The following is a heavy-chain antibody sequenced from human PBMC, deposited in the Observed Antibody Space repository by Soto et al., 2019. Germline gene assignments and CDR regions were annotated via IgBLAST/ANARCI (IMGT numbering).Heavy chain of an antibody. CDR3: AKDSTGWSGSYCDY. J-gene: IGHJ4*02. CDR2: ISGSGGST. D-gene: IGHD6-19*01. Sequence: PGGSLRLSCAASGFTFSSYAMSWVRQAPGKGLEWVSAISGSGGSTYYADSVKGRFTISRDNSKNTLYLQMNSLRAEDTAVYHCAKDSTGWSGSYCDYWGQGTLVTVSS. CDR1: GFTFSSYA. V-gene: IGHV3-23*01.